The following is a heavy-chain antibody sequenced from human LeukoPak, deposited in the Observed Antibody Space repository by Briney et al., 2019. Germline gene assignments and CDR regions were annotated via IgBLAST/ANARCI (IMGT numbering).Heavy chain of an antibody. J-gene: IGHJ6*02. V-gene: IGHV3-23*01. CDR2: ISGSGGST. Sequence: PGGSLRLSCAASGFTFSSYAMSWVRQAPGKGLEWVSAISGSGGSTYYADSVKGRFTISRDNSKNTLYLQMNSLRAEDTAVYYCARETGSHPYYYGMDVWGQGTTVTVSS. CDR3: ARETGSHPYYYGMDV. CDR1: GFTFSSYA. D-gene: IGHD3-10*01.